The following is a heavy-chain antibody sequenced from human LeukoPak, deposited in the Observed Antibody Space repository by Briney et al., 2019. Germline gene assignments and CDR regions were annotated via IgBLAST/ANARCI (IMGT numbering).Heavy chain of an antibody. CDR3: ARPHYGSGSYYNWFDP. D-gene: IGHD3-10*01. CDR1: GGSISSSNW. CDR2: IYHSGST. Sequence: SGTLSLTCAVSGGSISSSNWWSWVRQPPGKGLEWIGEIYHSGSTNYNPSLKSRVTISVDKSKNQFSLKLSSVTAADTAVYYCARPHYGSGSYYNWFDPWGQGTLVTVSS. V-gene: IGHV4-4*02. J-gene: IGHJ5*02.